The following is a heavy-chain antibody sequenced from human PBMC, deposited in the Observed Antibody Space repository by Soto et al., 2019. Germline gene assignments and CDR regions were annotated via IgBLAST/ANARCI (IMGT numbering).Heavy chain of an antibody. J-gene: IGHJ4*02. CDR3: ARMRGYSGYDSYDY. CDR2: IFSNDEK. D-gene: IGHD5-12*01. V-gene: IGHV2-26*01. CDR1: GFSLSNARMG. Sequence: SGPTLVNPTEPLTLTCTVSGFSLSNARMGVSWIRQPPGKALEWLAHIFSNDEKSYSTSLKSRLTISKDTSKSQVVLTMTNMDPVDTATYYCARMRGYSGYDSYDYWGQGTLVTVSS.